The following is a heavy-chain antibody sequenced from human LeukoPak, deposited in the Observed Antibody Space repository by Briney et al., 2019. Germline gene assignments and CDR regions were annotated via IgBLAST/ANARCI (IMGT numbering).Heavy chain of an antibody. D-gene: IGHD3-10*01. V-gene: IGHV3-23*01. CDR2: ISGSGGTT. CDR3: AKDGYFGSGSF. CDR1: GFTFSSYV. Sequence: GSLRLSCAASGFTFSSYVMSWVRQAPGKGLEWVSAISGSGGTTYYADSVKGRFTISRDNSKSTLYLQMNSLRAEDTAVFYCAKDGYFGSGSFWGRGTLVTVSS. J-gene: IGHJ4*02.